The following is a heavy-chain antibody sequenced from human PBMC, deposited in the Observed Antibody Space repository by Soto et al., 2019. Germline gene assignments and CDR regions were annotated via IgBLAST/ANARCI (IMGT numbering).Heavy chain of an antibody. V-gene: IGHV1-69*01. CDR1: GGIFITSG. CDR2: IIPFPGTT. CDR3: GRKTPPRSSSGRPLPRGNFDP. D-gene: IGHD3-10*01. Sequence: QVQLVQSGAEVKMPGSSVKVSCKTSGGIFITSGLSWVRQAPGQGLEWMGGIIPFPGTTNHPQKFQDRVTVTAGQSTSTVPLELRDLTFEDTATYSCGRKTPPRSSSGRPLPRGNFDPWGQGTLVTVSS. J-gene: IGHJ5*02.